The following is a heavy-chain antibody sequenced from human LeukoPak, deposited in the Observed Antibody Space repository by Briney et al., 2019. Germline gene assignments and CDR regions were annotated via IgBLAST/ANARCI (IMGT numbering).Heavy chain of an antibody. CDR2: IYYSGST. CDR3: ARVSARPYYDILTGSYYYYYYMDV. Sequence: SETLSLTCTVSGGSISSSSYYWGWIRQPPGKGLEWIGSIYYSGSTYYNPSLKSRVTISVDTSKNQFSLKLSSVTAADTAVYYCARVSARPYYDILTGSYYYYYYMDVWGKGTTVTVSS. CDR1: GGSISSSSYY. V-gene: IGHV4-39*07. J-gene: IGHJ6*03. D-gene: IGHD3-9*01.